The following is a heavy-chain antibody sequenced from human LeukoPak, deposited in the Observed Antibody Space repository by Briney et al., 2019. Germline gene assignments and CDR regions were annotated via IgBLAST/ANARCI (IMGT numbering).Heavy chain of an antibody. J-gene: IGHJ4*02. CDR1: GFTVSSNY. V-gene: IGHV3-53*01. D-gene: IGHD6-13*01. CDR2: IHSGGST. CDR3: ARELYSSSWYGEGYYFDY. Sequence: GGSLRLSCAASGFTVSSNYMSWVRQAPGKGLEWVSVIHSGGSTYYADSVKGRFTISRDNSKNTLYLQMNSLRAEDTAVYYCARELYSSSWYGEGYYFDYWGQGTLVTVSS.